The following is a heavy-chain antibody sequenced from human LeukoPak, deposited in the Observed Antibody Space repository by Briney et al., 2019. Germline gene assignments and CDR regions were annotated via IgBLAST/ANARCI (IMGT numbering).Heavy chain of an antibody. J-gene: IGHJ4*02. CDR3: ARKGLGGELGGFDS. V-gene: IGHV3-23*01. CDR1: GFTFSSYA. CDR2: ISGSGGST. D-gene: IGHD1-7*01. Sequence: WGSLRLSCAASGFTFSSYAMSWVRQAPGKGLEWVSAISGSGGSTYYADSVKGRFTISRDNAKNSLYLQMNSLRVEDTALYHCARKGLGGELGGFDSWGQGTLVTVSS.